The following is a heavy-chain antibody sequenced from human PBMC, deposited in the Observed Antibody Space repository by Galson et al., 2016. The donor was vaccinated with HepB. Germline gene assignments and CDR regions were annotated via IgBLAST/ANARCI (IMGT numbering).Heavy chain of an antibody. V-gene: IGHV1-3*01. CDR2: INPANGNT. CDR3: ARVGEDFSSGYSSGLAY. Sequence: SVKVSCKASGYIFSRYTMHWVRQAPGQRLEWMGWINPANGNTKYSQKFQGGVTFSGDTSASTGYMELSSLRSEDTAVYHCARVGEDFSSGYSSGLAYWGQGTLVTVSP. J-gene: IGHJ4*02. CDR1: GYIFSRYT. D-gene: IGHD3-3*01.